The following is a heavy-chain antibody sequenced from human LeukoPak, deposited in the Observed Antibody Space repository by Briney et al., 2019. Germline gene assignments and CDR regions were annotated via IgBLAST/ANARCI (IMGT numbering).Heavy chain of an antibody. V-gene: IGHV1-2*02. Sequence: ASVKVSCKASGYTFTGYYMHWVRQAPGQGLEWMGWISPNSGGTNYAQKFQGRVTMTRDTSISTAYMELSRLRSDDTAVYYSPRALKVVITVNWFDPWGQGTLVTVSS. CDR3: PRALKVVITVNWFDP. CDR2: ISPNSGGT. CDR1: GYTFTGYY. J-gene: IGHJ5*02. D-gene: IGHD3-22*01.